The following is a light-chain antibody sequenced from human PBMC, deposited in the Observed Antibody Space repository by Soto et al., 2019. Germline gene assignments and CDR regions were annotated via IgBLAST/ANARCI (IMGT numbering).Light chain of an antibody. CDR2: DVR. CDR3: CSYAGTYTWV. Sequence: QSALTQPRSVSGSPGQSVTISCTGTSSDVGSYNLVSWYQQHPGKAPKLMIYDVRKRPSGVSDRFSGSKSGNTASLTISGRQAEDEADYHCCSYAGTYTWVFGGGTKLTVL. CDR1: SSDVGSYNL. V-gene: IGLV2-11*01. J-gene: IGLJ3*02.